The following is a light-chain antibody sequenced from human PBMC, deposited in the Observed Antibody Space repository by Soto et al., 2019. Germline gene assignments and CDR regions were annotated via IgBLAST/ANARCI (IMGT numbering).Light chain of an antibody. V-gene: IGKV3-11*01. CDR3: HQRSNWPPT. CDR1: QSVSSN. J-gene: IGKJ4*01. CDR2: DAS. Sequence: ENVLTQSPATLSLSPGERATLSCRASQSVSSNLAWYQRKPGQAPRLLIYDASNRATGIPARFSGSGSGTDFTLTISSLQPEDFAVYYCHQRSNWPPTFGGGTKVEIK.